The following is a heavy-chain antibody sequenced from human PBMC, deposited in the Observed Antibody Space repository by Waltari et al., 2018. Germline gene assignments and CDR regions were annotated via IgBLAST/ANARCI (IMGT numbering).Heavy chain of an antibody. CDR1: GYAFSNYA. Sequence: EVQLVESGGGLVQPGGFLRLSCVASGYAFSNYAIYWVRQAPGKGLEYVSAINADGGKTFYAESVKGRFTISKDNSKNTAYLQMGSLRTEDMGVYFCAKRGPGPTSGSYDYWGQGTLVTVSS. J-gene: IGHJ4*02. CDR3: AKRGPGPTSGSYDY. V-gene: IGHV3-64*07. D-gene: IGHD1-7*01. CDR2: INADGGKT.